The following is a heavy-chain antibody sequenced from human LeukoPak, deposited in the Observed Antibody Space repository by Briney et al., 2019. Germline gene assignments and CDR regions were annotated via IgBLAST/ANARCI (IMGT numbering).Heavy chain of an antibody. CDR3: ARVLYDSSGYFDY. CDR2: IYTSGST. V-gene: IGHV4-61*02. D-gene: IGHD3-22*01. J-gene: IGHJ4*02. Sequence: PSQTLSLTCTVSGGSISSGSYYWSWIRQPAGKGLEWIGRIYTSGSTNYNPSLKSRVTISVDTSKNQFSLKLSSVTAADTAVYYCARVLYDSSGYFDYWGQGTLVTVSS. CDR1: GGSISSGSYY.